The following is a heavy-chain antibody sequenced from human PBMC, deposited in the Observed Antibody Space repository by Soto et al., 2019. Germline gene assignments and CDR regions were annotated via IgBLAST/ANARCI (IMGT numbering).Heavy chain of an antibody. J-gene: IGHJ4*02. CDR1: GGSISSGGYY. Sequence: QVQLQESGPGLVKPSQTLSLTCTVSGGSISSGGYYWSWIRQHPGKGLEWIGYIYYSGSTYYNPSLKSRVTIAVDTSKTQFPLKLSSVTAADTAVHYCARTETAMGHFDYWGQGTLVTVSS. CDR2: IYYSGST. D-gene: IGHD5-18*01. CDR3: ARTETAMGHFDY. V-gene: IGHV4-31*03.